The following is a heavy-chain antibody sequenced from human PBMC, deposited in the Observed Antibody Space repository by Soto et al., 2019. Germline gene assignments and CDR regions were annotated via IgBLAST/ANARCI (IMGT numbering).Heavy chain of an antibody. Sequence: QVQLQESGPGLVKPSQTLSLTCTVSGGSISSGGYYWSWTRQHPGRGLEWIGYIYYSGRTYYNPSLRSRVTISLDTPKNQFSLILSSVTAADTAVYYCARESHPYYYMDVWGKGATVTVSS. J-gene: IGHJ6*03. CDR1: GGSISSGGYY. V-gene: IGHV4-31*03. CDR3: ARESHPYYYMDV. CDR2: IYYSGRT.